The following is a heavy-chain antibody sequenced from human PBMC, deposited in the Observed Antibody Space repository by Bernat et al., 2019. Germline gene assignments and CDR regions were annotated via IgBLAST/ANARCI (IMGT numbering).Heavy chain of an antibody. J-gene: IGHJ6*03. CDR2: IYHSGST. CDR3: ASRGCSSTSCYRYYYMDV. D-gene: IGHD2-2*02. Sequence: QVHLQESGPGLVKPSGTLSLTCAVSGGSISSSNWWSWVRQPPGKGLEWIGEIYHSGSTNYNPSLKSRVTISVDKSKNQFSLKLSSVTAADTAVYYCASRGCSSTSCYRYYYMDVWGKGTTVTVSS. CDR1: GGSISSSNW. V-gene: IGHV4-4*02.